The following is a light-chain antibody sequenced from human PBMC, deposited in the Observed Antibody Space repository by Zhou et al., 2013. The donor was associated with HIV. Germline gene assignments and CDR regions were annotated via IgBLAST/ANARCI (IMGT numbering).Light chain of an antibody. J-gene: IGKJ2*01. Sequence: DIQMTQSPSSVPASVGDRVTITCRASQGISSWLAWYQQKPGKAPKLLIYGASSLQSGVPSRFSGSGFGTDFTLTINRLHPEDFATYYCQQANRFPQTFGQGTKVEIK. V-gene: IGKV1-12*01. CDR1: QGISSW. CDR2: GAS. CDR3: QQANRFPQT.